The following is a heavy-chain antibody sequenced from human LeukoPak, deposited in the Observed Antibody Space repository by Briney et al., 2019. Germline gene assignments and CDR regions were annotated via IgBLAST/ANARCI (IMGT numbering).Heavy chain of an antibody. V-gene: IGHV3-11*04. Sequence: GGSLRLSCAASGITFSDYYMSWIRQAPGKGLEWVSYISGSGSTIYYADSVKGRFIISRDNAKKSLYLQMNSLRAEDTAVYYCARARPAPDAFDIWGQGTMVTVSS. CDR1: GITFSDYY. J-gene: IGHJ3*02. CDR3: ARARPAPDAFDI. D-gene: IGHD1-1*01. CDR2: ISGSGSTI.